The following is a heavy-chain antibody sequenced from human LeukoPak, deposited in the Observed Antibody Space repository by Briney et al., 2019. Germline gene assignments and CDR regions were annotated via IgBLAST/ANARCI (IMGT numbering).Heavy chain of an antibody. CDR1: GGSINSYY. CDR3: ARQHPYYYDSKGYFDY. V-gene: IGHV4-59*08. Sequence: PSETLSPTCTVSGGSINSYYWSWIRQPPGKGLEWIGYIYYCGSINYNPSHKSRVTVSVDTSKNQCSLKLSSVTAADTAVYYSARQHPYYYDSKGYFDYWGPGTLVTVSS. CDR2: IYYCGSI. J-gene: IGHJ4*02. D-gene: IGHD3-22*01.